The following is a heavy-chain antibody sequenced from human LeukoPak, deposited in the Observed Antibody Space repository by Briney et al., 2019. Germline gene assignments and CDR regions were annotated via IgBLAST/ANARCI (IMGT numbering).Heavy chain of an antibody. CDR2: ISSSGSTI. D-gene: IGHD4-17*01. V-gene: IGHV3-48*03. CDR1: GFSFSSYE. CDR3: AKESTVTPGNVNWFDT. J-gene: IGHJ5*02. Sequence: GGSLRLSCAASGFSFSSYEMNWVRQAPGKGLEWVSYISSSGSTIYYADSVKGRFTISRDNAKNSLYLQMNSLRAEDTAVYYCAKESTVTPGNVNWFDTWGQGTLVTVSS.